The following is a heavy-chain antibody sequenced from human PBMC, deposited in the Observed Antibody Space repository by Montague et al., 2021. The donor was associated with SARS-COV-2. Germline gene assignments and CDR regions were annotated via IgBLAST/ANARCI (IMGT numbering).Heavy chain of an antibody. J-gene: IGHJ6*02. CDR2: LYTSGST. CDR3: ARGSGYSRSWRDYYVMDV. D-gene: IGHD6-13*01. V-gene: IGHV4-4*07. Sequence: SETLSLTCTVSGGSISNYYWTWIRQPAGKGLEWIGRLYTSGSTTYNPSLKSRVTMSVDTSKNQFSLNVTSVTAADTAIYYCARGSGYSRSWRDYYVMDVWGQGTTVTVS. CDR1: GGSISNYY.